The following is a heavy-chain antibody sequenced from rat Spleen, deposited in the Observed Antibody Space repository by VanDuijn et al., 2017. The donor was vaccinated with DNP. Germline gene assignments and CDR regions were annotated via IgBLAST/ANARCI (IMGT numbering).Heavy chain of an antibody. J-gene: IGHJ1*01. D-gene: IGHD1-6*01. CDR1: GLTFSHSD. V-gene: IGHV5-25*01. CDR2: ITSSDGNT. CDR3: ARRGYTTNYYSKWYFDL. Sequence: EVQLVESGGGLVQPGRSVKLLCAASGLTFSHSDLAWVRQAPTKGLEWVASITSSDGNTYYRDSVKGRFTVSRDDPKSTLYLQMDSLRSEDTATYYCARRGYTTNYYSKWYFDLWGPGTMVTVSS.